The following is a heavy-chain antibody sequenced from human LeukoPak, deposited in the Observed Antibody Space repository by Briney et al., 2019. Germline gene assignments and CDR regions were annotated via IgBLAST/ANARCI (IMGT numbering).Heavy chain of an antibody. CDR2: ISSSGSTI. CDR3: ASPGTMIVVVHDAFDI. Sequence: GGSLRLSCAASGFTFSDYYMSWVRQAPGKGLGWVSYISSSGSTIYYADSVKGRFTISRDNAKNSLYLQMNSRRAEDTAVYCCASPGTMIVVVHDAFDIWGQGTMVTVSS. J-gene: IGHJ3*02. CDR1: GFTFSDYY. V-gene: IGHV3-11*01. D-gene: IGHD3-22*01.